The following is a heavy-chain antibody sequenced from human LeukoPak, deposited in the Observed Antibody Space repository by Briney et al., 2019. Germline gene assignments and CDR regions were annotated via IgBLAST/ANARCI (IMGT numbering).Heavy chain of an antibody. Sequence: ASVKVSRKASGYTFTSYYMHWVRQAPGQGLEWIGIINPSGGSSSYAQKFQGRVTMTRDTSTSTVYMELSSLRSEDTAVYYCARSSSPPFEYWGQGTLVTVSS. CDR2: INPSGGSS. V-gene: IGHV1-46*01. J-gene: IGHJ4*02. D-gene: IGHD6-6*01. CDR3: ARSSSPPFEY. CDR1: GYTFTSYY.